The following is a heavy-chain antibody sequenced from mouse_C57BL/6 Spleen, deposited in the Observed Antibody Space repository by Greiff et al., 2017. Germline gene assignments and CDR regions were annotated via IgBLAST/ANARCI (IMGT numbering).Heavy chain of an antibody. J-gene: IGHJ3*01. CDR1: GYTFTSYG. CDR2: IYPRSGNT. V-gene: IGHV1-81*01. CDR3: APPGSSYDRFAY. Sequence: VKVVESGAELARPGASVKLSCKASGYTFTSYGISWVKQRTGQGLEWIGEIYPRSGNTYYNEKFKGKATLTADKSSSTAYMELRSLTSEDSAVYFCAPPGSSYDRFAYWGQGTLVTVSA. D-gene: IGHD1-1*01.